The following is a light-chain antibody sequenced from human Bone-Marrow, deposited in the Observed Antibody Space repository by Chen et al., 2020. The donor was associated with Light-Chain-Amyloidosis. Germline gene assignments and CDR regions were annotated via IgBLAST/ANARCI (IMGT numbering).Light chain of an antibody. CDR3: CSYAGSYTWV. Sequence: QSALTQPRSVSRSPGQSVTISCTGTSSDVGGYNYVSWYQQHPVKAPKLMIYDVIKRPSGVTNRGCGSKSGNTASLTISGLEAEDEAEYYCCSYAGSYTWVFGGGTKLTVL. V-gene: IGLV2-11*01. CDR1: SSDVGGYNY. CDR2: DVI. J-gene: IGLJ3*02.